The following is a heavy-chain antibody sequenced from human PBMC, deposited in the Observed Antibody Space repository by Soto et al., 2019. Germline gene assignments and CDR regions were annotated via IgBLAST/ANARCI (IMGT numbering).Heavy chain of an antibody. J-gene: IGHJ6*02. D-gene: IGHD3-10*01. CDR1: GFTFSSYS. CDR3: SFSYGSGSYRYYYYGMDV. Sequence: EVQLVESGGGLVQPGGSLRLSCAASGFTFSSYSMNWVRQAPGKGLEWVSYISSSSSTIYYADSVKGRFTISRDNAKNSLHLQMTSVRDEDTAVYYCSFSYGSGSYRYYYYGMDVWGQGTTVTVSS. CDR2: ISSSSSTI. V-gene: IGHV3-48*02.